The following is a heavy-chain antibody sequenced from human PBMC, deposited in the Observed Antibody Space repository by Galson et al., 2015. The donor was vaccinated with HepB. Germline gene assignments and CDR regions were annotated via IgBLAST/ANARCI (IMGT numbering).Heavy chain of an antibody. CDR3: TTFEWELLRDRLKDV. D-gene: IGHD1-26*01. Sequence: SLRLSCAASGFTFSNAWMSWVRQAPGKGLEWVGRIKSKTDGGTTDYAAPVKGRLTISRDDSKNTLYLQMNSLKTEDTAVYYCTTFEWELLRDRLKDVWGQGTLVTVSS. V-gene: IGHV3-15*01. CDR1: GFTFSNAW. CDR2: IKSKTDGGTT. J-gene: IGHJ4*02.